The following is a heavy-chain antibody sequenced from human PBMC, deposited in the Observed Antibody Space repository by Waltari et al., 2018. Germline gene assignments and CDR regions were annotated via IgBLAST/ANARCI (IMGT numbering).Heavy chain of an antibody. D-gene: IGHD3-3*01. Sequence: QVQLQESGPGLVKPSETLSLTCAVSGYSISSGYYWGWIRQPPGKGLEWIGSIYHSGSTSYNPSLKSRVTISVDTSKNQFSLKLSSVTAADTAVYYCARDFWSGYYGGYFDYWGQGTLVTVSS. CDR3: ARDFWSGYYGGYFDY. CDR1: GYSISSGYY. CDR2: IYHSGST. J-gene: IGHJ4*02. V-gene: IGHV4-38-2*02.